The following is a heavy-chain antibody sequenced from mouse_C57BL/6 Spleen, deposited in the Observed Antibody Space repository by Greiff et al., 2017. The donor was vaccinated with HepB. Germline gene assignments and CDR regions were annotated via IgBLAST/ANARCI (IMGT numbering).Heavy chain of an antibody. D-gene: IGHD2-5*01. J-gene: IGHJ2*01. CDR3: ARSCYSNYDFDY. CDR2: IHPNSGST. V-gene: IGHV1-64*01. Sequence: VQLQQPGAELVKPGASVTLSCKASGYTFTSYWMHWVKQRPGQGLEWIGMIHPNSGSTNYNEKFKSKATLTVDKSTSPAYMQLSSLTTEDSAVYHCARSCYSNYDFDYWGQGTTLTVSS. CDR1: GYTFTSYW.